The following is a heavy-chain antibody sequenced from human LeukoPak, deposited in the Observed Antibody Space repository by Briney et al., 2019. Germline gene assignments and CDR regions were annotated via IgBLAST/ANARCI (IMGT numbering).Heavy chain of an antibody. V-gene: IGHV3-23*01. CDR3: AKGHTAVPVSFFDY. CDR1: GFTFSSYA. D-gene: IGHD5-18*01. CDR2: ISGSGGST. J-gene: IGHJ4*02. Sequence: PGGSLRLSCAASGFTFSSYAMSWVRQAPGKGLEWVSAISGSGGSTYYADSVKGRFTISRDNSKNTLYLQMNSLTAEDTAVYYCAKGHTAVPVSFFDYWGQGTLVSVSS.